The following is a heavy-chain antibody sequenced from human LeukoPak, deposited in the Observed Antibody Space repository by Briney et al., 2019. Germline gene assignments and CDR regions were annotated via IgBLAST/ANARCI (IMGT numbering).Heavy chain of an antibody. CDR2: VIPLFGTT. J-gene: IGHJ3*01. CDR3: ASGIEVVPSDAFDV. CDR1: GVTFSTYP. V-gene: IGHV1-69*06. Sequence: AMKVSCKASGVTFSTYPISWVRQAPGQGFEWMGRVIPLFGTTSYAQKFKGRVTITADKSTDTAYIELSRLTSEDTALYYCASGIEVVPSDAFDVWGQGTMVTVSS. D-gene: IGHD3-22*01.